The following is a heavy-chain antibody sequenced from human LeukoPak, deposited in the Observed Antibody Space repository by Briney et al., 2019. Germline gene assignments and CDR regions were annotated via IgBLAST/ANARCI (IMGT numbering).Heavy chain of an antibody. CDR2: ISYDGSNK. CDR1: GFTFSSCG. V-gene: IGHV3-30*18. Sequence: QPGRSLRLSCAASGFTFSSCGTHWVRQAPGKGLEWVAVISYDGSNKYYADSVKGRFTISRDNSKNTLYLQMNSLRAEDTAVYYCAKDQTPDTMIAVLPDYWGQGTLVTVSS. CDR3: AKDQTPDTMIAVLPDY. J-gene: IGHJ4*02. D-gene: IGHD3-22*01.